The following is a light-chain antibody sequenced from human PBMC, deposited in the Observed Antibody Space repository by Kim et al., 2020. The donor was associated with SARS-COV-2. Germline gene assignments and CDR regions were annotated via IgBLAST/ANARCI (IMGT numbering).Light chain of an antibody. Sequence: EIVLTQSPGTLSLSPGERATLSCRASHSVSSTYLCLYQNKPGQAPRLLIYGASIRATGVPDRFSGSGSGTDFTLTISRLEPEDCAVYYCQQYSSSPLTFCGGSKVYIK. CDR2: GAS. CDR1: HSVSSTY. CDR3: QQYSSSPLT. V-gene: IGKV3-20*01. J-gene: IGKJ4*01.